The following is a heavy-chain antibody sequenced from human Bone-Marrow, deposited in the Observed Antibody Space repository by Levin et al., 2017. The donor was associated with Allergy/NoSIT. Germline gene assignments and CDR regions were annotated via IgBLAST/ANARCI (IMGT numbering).Heavy chain of an antibody. CDR2: INTNTGNP. CDR3: ARGGRTDWFHP. J-gene: IGHJ5*02. CDR1: GYDFTTYA. D-gene: IGHD2-15*01. Sequence: ASVKVSCKASGYDFTTYALNWVRQAPGQGLEWMGWINTNTGNPTYAQGFTGRFVFSLDTSVTTAYLQINSLETEDTAIYYCARGGRTDWFHPWGQGTRVTVSS. V-gene: IGHV7-4-1*02.